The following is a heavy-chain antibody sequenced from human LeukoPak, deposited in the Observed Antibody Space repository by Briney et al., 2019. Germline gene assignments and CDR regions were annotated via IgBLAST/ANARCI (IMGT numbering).Heavy chain of an antibody. J-gene: IGHJ5*02. CDR2: IKSKTDGGTT. D-gene: IGHD3-10*01. V-gene: IGHV3-15*01. Sequence: GGSLRLSCAAPGFTFSNAWMSWVRQAPGKGLEWVGRIKSKTDGGTTDYAAPVKGRFTISRDDSKNTLYLQMNSLKTEDTAVYYCTRITMVRGVNWFDPWGQGTLVTVSS. CDR1: GFTFSNAW. CDR3: TRITMVRGVNWFDP.